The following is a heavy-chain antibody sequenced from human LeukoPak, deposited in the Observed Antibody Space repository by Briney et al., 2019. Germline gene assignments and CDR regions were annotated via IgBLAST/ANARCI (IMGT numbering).Heavy chain of an antibody. D-gene: IGHD1-26*01. V-gene: IGHV1-69*13. J-gene: IGHJ4*02. Sequence: ASVKVSCKASGGTFSSYAISWVRQAPGQGLEWMGGIIPIFGTANYAQKFQGRVTITADESTSTAYMELSSLRSEDTAVYYCASRFSGSYYYFDYWGQGTLVTVSS. CDR3: ASRFSGSYYYFDY. CDR1: GGTFSSYA. CDR2: IIPIFGTA.